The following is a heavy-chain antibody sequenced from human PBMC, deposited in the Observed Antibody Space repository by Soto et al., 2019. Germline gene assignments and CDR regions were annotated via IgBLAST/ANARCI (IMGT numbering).Heavy chain of an antibody. J-gene: IGHJ4*02. CDR3: AREGYDTSGYYYFFV. Sequence: QVQLQESGPGLVKPSETLSLTCSVSGGSISNYYWSWIRQPPGKGLEWIGYIYYSGNTNYNPSLKSRVTISVDTSKNQLSLKLSSVTAADTAVYYCAREGYDTSGYYYFFVWGQGTLVTVSS. CDR1: GGSISNYY. D-gene: IGHD3-22*01. V-gene: IGHV4-59*01. CDR2: IYYSGNT.